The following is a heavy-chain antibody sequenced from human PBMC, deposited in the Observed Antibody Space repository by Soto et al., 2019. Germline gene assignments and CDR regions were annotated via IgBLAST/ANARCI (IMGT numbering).Heavy chain of an antibody. CDR2: IYHTGNA. Sequence: PSETLFLTCSVSGDSISNSRFYWAWIRQPPGEGLEWIGSIYHTGNAYYNPSLKSRVTIFVDTSKNQFSLKLTSVTAADTALYYCARDYFDSSDYTTNWFDPWGQGTLVTVSS. CDR1: GDSISNSRFY. V-gene: IGHV4-39*01. J-gene: IGHJ5*02. D-gene: IGHD3-22*01. CDR3: ARDYFDSSDYTTNWFDP.